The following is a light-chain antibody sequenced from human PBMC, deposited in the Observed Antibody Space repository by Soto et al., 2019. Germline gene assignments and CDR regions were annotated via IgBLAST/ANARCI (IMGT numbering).Light chain of an antibody. J-gene: IGKJ2*01. CDR1: QSISTR. CDR3: QQYNSYPRT. CDR2: DVS. Sequence: DIQMTQSPSTLSASVGDRVTITCRASQSISTRLAWYQQKLGKAPNLLIYDVSSLESGVPSRFSGGGSGTEFTLTISSLQPDDFATYYCQQYNSYPRTFGQGTKLEIK. V-gene: IGKV1-5*01.